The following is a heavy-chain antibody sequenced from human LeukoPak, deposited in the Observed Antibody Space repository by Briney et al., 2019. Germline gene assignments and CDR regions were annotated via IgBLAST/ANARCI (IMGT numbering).Heavy chain of an antibody. J-gene: IGHJ4*02. CDR2: TSSDLNVK. CDR3: AREGYYGSGSPPSSYFDY. V-gene: IGHV3-30-3*01. D-gene: IGHD3-10*01. CDR1: GFTFRNYV. Sequence: GGSLRLSCAASGFTFRNYVIHWVRQAPGKGLEWVAVTSSDLNVKLYADSVKGRFTISRDNSRSTLYLQMDSLRPEDTAIYYCAREGYYGSGSPPSSYFDYWGQGTLVTVSS.